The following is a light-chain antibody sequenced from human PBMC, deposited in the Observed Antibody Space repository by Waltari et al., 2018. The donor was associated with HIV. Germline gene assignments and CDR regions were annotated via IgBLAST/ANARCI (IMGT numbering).Light chain of an antibody. J-gene: IGKJ2*01. CDR1: QSIGHY. Sequence: DIQMTQSPSYLSASVGDRVTIICRACQSIGHYLNWYHRKAGTAPELLIYAASSLQSGVPSRFSGSGSGTDFTLTITSLQPEDFATYYCQQSSSSPPTFSQGTKVEI. CDR3: QQSSSSPPT. V-gene: IGKV1-39*01. CDR2: AAS.